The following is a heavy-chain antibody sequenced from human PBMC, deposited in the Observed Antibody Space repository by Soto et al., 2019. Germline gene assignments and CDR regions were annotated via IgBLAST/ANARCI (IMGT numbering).Heavy chain of an antibody. CDR3: ARDYEDIVVVPAAMPGHP. Sequence: QVQLVQSGAEVKKPGASVKVSCKASGYTFTSYAMHWVRQAPGQRLEWMGWINAGNGNTKYSQKFQGRVTITRDTSASTAYMELSSLRSEDTAVYYCARDYEDIVVVPAAMPGHPWGQGTLVTVSS. CDR1: GYTFTSYA. J-gene: IGHJ5*02. CDR2: INAGNGNT. D-gene: IGHD2-2*01. V-gene: IGHV1-3*01.